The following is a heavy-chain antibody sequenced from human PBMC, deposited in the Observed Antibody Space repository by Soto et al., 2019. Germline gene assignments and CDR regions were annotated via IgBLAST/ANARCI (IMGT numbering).Heavy chain of an antibody. J-gene: IGHJ4*02. CDR1: GFTFSSYW. Sequence: EVQLVESGGGLVQPGGSLRLSCAASGFTFSSYWLHWVRQAPGKGRVWVSGINSDGSSTSYADSVKGRFTISRDNAKNTLYLKMNSLRAEDTAVYSCARLGLAAPGGYWGQGTLVTVSS. D-gene: IGHD6-6*01. V-gene: IGHV3-74*01. CDR3: ARLGLAAPGGY. CDR2: INSDGSST.